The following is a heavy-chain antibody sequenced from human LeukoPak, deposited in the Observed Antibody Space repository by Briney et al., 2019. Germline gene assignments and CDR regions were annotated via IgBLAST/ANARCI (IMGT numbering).Heavy chain of an antibody. CDR3: ARGEGNKPGDYYYYYMDV. V-gene: IGHV4-34*01. CDR1: GGSFSGYY. Sequence: SETLSLTCAVYGGSFSGYYWSWIRQPPGKGLEWIGEINHSGSTNYNPSLKSRVTISVDTSKNQFSLKLSSVTAADTAVYYCARGEGNKPGDYYYYYMDVWGKGTTVTVSS. CDR2: INHSGST. J-gene: IGHJ6*03. D-gene: IGHD1-14*01.